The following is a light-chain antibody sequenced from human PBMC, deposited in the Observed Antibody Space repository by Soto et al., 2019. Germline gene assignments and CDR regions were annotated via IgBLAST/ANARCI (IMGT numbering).Light chain of an antibody. Sequence: DIQMTQSPSSLSASVGDRVSVTCRASQSISTFLNCYQQRPGEAPKLLIYAASSLQSGVPSRFSGSGSGADFTRTIGSLQPEDFATYYCQQSYTTPRTFGQGTKVEVK. CDR3: QQSYTTPRT. CDR1: QSISTF. V-gene: IGKV1-39*01. J-gene: IGKJ1*01. CDR2: AAS.